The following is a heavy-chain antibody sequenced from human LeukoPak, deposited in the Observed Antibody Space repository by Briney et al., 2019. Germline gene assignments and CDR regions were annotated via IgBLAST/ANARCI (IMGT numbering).Heavy chain of an antibody. D-gene: IGHD4-11*01. Sequence: PSETLSLTCTVSGGSISSYYWSWIRQPPGKGLEWIGYIYYSGSTNYNPSLKSRVTISVDTSKNQLSLKLSSVTAADTAVYYCARSRLQWPPQHWGQGTLVTVSS. CDR1: GGSISSYY. CDR2: IYYSGST. CDR3: ARSRLQWPPQH. V-gene: IGHV4-59*01. J-gene: IGHJ1*01.